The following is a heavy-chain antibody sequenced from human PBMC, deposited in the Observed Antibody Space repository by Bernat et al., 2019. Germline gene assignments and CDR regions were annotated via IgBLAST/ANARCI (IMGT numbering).Heavy chain of an antibody. Sequence: EVQLLESGGGLVQPGGSLRLSCAASGFTFSSYAMSWVRQAPGKGLEWVSAISGSGGSTYYADSVKGRFTISRDNSKNTLYLQMNSLRAEDTAVYYCAKGVSGGATVTTTHLDYWGQGTLVTVSS. J-gene: IGHJ4*02. CDR2: ISGSGGST. V-gene: IGHV3-23*01. CDR3: AKGVSGGATVTTTHLDY. D-gene: IGHD4-17*01. CDR1: GFTFSSYA.